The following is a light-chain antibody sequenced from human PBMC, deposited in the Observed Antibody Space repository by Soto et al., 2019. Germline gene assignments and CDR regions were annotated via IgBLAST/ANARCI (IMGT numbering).Light chain of an antibody. J-gene: IGKJ5*01. CDR2: KAS. V-gene: IGKV1-5*03. Sequence: DIQMTQSPSTLSASVGDRVTITCRASQSINSWLAGYQQKPGKAPKLLIYKASSLESGVPSRFSGSGSGTEFTLTISSLQPDDFAAYYCQQYEIYPITFGQGTRLEI. CDR3: QQYEIYPIT. CDR1: QSINSW.